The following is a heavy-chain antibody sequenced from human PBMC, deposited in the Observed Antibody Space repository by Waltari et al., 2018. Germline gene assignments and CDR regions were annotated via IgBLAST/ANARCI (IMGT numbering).Heavy chain of an antibody. Sequence: QVQLQESGPGLVKPSETLSLTCTVSGGSISSYYWSWIRQPAGKGLEWIGRIYTSGSTNDNPSLKSRVTMSVDTSKNQFSLKLSSVTAADTAVYYCARDRGPYSSSWRPYYYYYGMDVWGQGTTVTVSS. V-gene: IGHV4-4*07. D-gene: IGHD6-13*01. J-gene: IGHJ6*02. CDR3: ARDRGPYSSSWRPYYYYYGMDV. CDR2: IYTSGST. CDR1: GGSISSYY.